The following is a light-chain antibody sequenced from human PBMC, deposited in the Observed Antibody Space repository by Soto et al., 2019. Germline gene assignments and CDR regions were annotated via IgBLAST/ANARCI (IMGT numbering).Light chain of an antibody. V-gene: IGKV1-39*01. CDR2: AAS. CDR3: QQSYSTPRT. J-gene: IGKJ1*01. CDR1: QSIGNY. Sequence: DIQMTQSPSSLSASVGDRVTITCRASQSIGNYLNWYQQKPGKAPKLLIYAASSLQSGVPSRFRGSGSGTDFTLTISRLQPEDVATYYCQQSYSTPRTVGQGTKVEIK.